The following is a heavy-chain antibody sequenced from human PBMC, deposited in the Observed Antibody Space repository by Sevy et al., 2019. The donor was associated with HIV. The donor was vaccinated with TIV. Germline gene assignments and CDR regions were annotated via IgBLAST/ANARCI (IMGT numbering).Heavy chain of an antibody. D-gene: IGHD3-22*01. CDR3: TTDHYTSRWLLGS. CDR2: IKSKTDGETT. Sequence: GGSLRLSCAASGFTFSYAWMSWVRQAPGKGLEWVGRIKSKTDGETTVYTGPVKGRFTISRDDSKNTLYLQMNSLKTEDTAVYHCTTDHYTSRWLLGSWGQGALVTVSS. CDR1: GFTFSYAW. V-gene: IGHV3-15*01. J-gene: IGHJ5*02.